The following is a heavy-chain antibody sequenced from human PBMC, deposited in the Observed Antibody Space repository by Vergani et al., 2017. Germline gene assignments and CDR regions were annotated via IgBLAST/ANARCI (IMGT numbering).Heavy chain of an antibody. D-gene: IGHD3-3*01. CDR2: IIPILGIA. V-gene: IGHV1-69*04. J-gene: IGHJ6*03. CDR3: ARCITIFGVVMSNYYYYMDV. CDR1: GGTFSSYA. Sequence: QVQLVQSGAEVKKPGSSVKVSCKASGGTFSSYAISWVRQAPGQGLEWMGRIIPILGIANYAQKFQGRVTITADKSTRTAYMELSSLRSEDTAVYYCARCITIFGVVMSNYYYYMDVWGKGTTVTVSS.